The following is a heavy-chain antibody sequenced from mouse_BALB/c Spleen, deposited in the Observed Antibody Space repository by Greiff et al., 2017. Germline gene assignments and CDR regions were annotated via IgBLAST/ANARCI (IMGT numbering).Heavy chain of an antibody. CDR1: GYTFTDYK. CDR3: ARSGDYYGSRYEYYFDY. V-gene: IGHV1-18*01. Sequence: VQLQQFGAELVKPGASVKISCKASGYTFTDYKMDWVKQSQGKCLEWIGDINPNYDSTSYNQKFKGEATLTVVKSSSTAYMELRSLSSEDTAVYYSARSGDYYGSRYEYYFDYWGPGATLTVSS. J-gene: IGHJ2*01. CDR2: INPNYDST. D-gene: IGHD1-1*01.